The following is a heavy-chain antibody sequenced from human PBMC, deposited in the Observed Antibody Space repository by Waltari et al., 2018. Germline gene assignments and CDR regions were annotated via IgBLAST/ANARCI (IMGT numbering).Heavy chain of an antibody. CDR3: ARGSVAMGSGTLGGY. CDR1: GGSFSGYY. V-gene: IGHV4-34*01. Sequence: QVQLQQWGAGLLKPSETLSLTCAVYGGSFSGYYWSWIRQPPGKGLEWIGEINHSGSTNYNPSLKSRVTISVDTSKNQFSLKLSSVTAADTAVYYCARGSVAMGSGTLGGYWGQGTLVTVSS. D-gene: IGHD3-10*01. CDR2: INHSGST. J-gene: IGHJ4*02.